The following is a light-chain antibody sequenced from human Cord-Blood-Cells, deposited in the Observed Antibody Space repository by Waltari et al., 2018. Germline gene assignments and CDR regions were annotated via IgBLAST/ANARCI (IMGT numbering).Light chain of an antibody. J-gene: IGKJ2*01. Sequence: EIVLTQSPATLSVSPGERATLPCRASQSVSSNLAWYQQKPGQTPRLLIFGASTRATSIPARFSSSGSGTEFTLTISSLQSQDFAVSYCQQYNNCPPYTFGQGTKLEIK. CDR2: GAS. CDR1: QSVSSN. CDR3: QQYNNCPPYT. V-gene: IGKV3-15*01.